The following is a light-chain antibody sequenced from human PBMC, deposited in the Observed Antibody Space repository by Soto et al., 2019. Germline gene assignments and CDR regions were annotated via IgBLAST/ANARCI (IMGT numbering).Light chain of an antibody. Sequence: QSALTQPAAVSGSPGQSITISCTGTSSDVGNYNLVSWYQQYPGKAPKLMIYATSKRPSGVSNRFSGSKSGDTASLTISGRQAEDEADYYCAAWDDSLNGYVFGTGTKLTVL. V-gene: IGLV2-14*02. CDR2: ATS. J-gene: IGLJ1*01. CDR1: SSDVGNYNL. CDR3: AAWDDSLNGYV.